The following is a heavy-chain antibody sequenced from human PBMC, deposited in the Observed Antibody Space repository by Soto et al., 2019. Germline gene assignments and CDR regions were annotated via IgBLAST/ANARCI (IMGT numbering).Heavy chain of an antibody. CDR2: ISHDGRAT. CDR1: GFIFGTYW. V-gene: IGHV3-74*01. Sequence: EVQLVESGGALVQPGGSLRLPCEASGFIFGTYWMHWVRQAPGKGLIWVSRISHDGRATTYAESVKGRFTISRDNAKNTRYLQTNSLRAEDTAIYYCARKRVAAVDTCSFDIWGQGTMVTVSS. D-gene: IGHD6-19*01. J-gene: IGHJ3*02. CDR3: ARKRVAAVDTCSFDI.